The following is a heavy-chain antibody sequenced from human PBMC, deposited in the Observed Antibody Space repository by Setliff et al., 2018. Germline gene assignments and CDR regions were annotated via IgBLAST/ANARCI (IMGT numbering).Heavy chain of an antibody. Sequence: SETLSLTCAVYGGSFNGYYWSWIRQPPGKGLEWIGEINHSGSTNYNPSLKSRVTISVDTSKNQFSLKLSSVTAADTAVYYCARHVYGSGSYYNWFDPWGQGTLVTVSS. CDR3: ARHVYGSGSYYNWFDP. CDR2: INHSGST. D-gene: IGHD3-10*01. J-gene: IGHJ5*02. V-gene: IGHV4-34*01. CDR1: GGSFNGYY.